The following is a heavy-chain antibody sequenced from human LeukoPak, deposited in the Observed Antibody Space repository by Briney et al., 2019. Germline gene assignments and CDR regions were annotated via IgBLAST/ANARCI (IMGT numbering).Heavy chain of an antibody. V-gene: IGHV4-39*01. CDR2: IYYSGST. CDR1: GGSISSSSYS. D-gene: IGHD3-16*02. CDR3: ARPSTDYVWGSYRTGAFDI. J-gene: IGHJ3*02. Sequence: KPSETLSLTCTVSGGSISSSSYSWGWIRQPPGKGLEWIGSIYYSGSTYYNPSLKSRVTISVDMSKNQFSLKLSSVTAADTAVYYCARPSTDYVWGSYRTGAFDIWGQGTMVTVSS.